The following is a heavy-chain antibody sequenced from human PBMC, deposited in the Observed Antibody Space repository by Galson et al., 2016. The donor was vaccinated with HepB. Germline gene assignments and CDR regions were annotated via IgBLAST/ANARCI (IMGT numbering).Heavy chain of an antibody. CDR3: ARDVEERAAAPFDP. Sequence: SVKVSCKASGGTFSSYRISWVRLAPGQGLEWMGGIIPMFGTAHYAQKFQGRVTITADESTSTVYLELSSLRSEDTAVHYCARDVEERAAAPFDPWGQGTLVTVSS. CDR1: GGTFSSYR. CDR2: IIPMFGTA. V-gene: IGHV1-69*13. D-gene: IGHD2-15*01. J-gene: IGHJ5*02.